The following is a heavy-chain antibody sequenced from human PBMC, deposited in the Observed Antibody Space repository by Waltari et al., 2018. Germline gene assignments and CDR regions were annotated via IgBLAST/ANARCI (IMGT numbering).Heavy chain of an antibody. V-gene: IGHV3-21*01. CDR3: ARERWFGVSYYFDY. D-gene: IGHD3-10*01. J-gene: IGHJ4*02. Sequence: EVQLVESGGGLVKPGGSLRLSCAASGFTFSSYSMNWVRKAPGKGLEWVSSISSSSSYIYYADSVKGRFTISRDNARNSLYLQMNSLRAEDTAVYYCARERWFGVSYYFDYWGQGTLVTVSS. CDR2: ISSSSSYI. CDR1: GFTFSSYS.